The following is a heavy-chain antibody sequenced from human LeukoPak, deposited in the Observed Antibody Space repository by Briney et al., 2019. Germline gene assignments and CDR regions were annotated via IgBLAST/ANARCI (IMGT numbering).Heavy chain of an antibody. CDR2: IYYSGST. Sequence: PSETLSLTCTVSGGSISSGDYYWSWIRQPPGKGLEWIGYIYYSGSTYYNPSLKSRVTISVDTSKNQFSLKLSSVTAADTAVYYCARDREDYGDPYYSDYWGQGTLVTVSS. J-gene: IGHJ4*02. CDR3: ARDREDYGDPYYSDY. D-gene: IGHD4-17*01. CDR1: GGSISSGDYY. V-gene: IGHV4-30-4*01.